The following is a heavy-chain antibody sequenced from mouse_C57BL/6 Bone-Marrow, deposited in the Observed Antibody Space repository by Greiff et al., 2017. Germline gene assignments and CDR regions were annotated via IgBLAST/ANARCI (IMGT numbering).Heavy chain of an antibody. V-gene: IGHV5-4*01. CDR3: ARGLTGYFDY. CDR2: ISDGGSYT. Sequence: EVQGVESGVGLVKPGGSLKLSCAASGFTFSSYAMSWVRQTPEKRLEWVATISDGGSYTYYPDNVKGRFTISRDNAKNNLYLQMSHLKSEDTAMYYCARGLTGYFDYWGQGTTLTVSS. CDR1: GFTFSSYA. J-gene: IGHJ2*01.